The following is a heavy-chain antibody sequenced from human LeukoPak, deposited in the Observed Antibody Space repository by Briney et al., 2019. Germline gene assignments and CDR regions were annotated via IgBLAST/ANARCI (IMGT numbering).Heavy chain of an antibody. CDR1: GYTFTSYG. D-gene: IGHD4-17*01. V-gene: IGHV1-18*01. CDR3: ARDRDYGWFDP. J-gene: IGHJ5*02. Sequence: ASVKVSCKASGYTFTSYGISWVRQAPGQGLEWMGWISAYNGNTNYAQKLQGRVTMTTDTSTSTAYKELRSLRSDDTAAYYCARDRDYGWFDPWGQGTLVTVSS. CDR2: ISAYNGNT.